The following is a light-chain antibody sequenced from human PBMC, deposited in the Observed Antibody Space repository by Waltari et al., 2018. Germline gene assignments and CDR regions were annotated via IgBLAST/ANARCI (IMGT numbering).Light chain of an antibody. J-gene: IGKJ4*01. V-gene: IGKV3-11*01. CDR1: QSVANY. CDR3: QQRSDWPT. CDR2: DAS. Sequence: EIVLTQALTTLSLSPGERATLSCRASQSVANYLAWYEQKPGQAPRLLIFDASNRATGIPARFSGSGSGTDFTLTISSLEPEDFAVYYCQQRSDWPTFGGGTKVEIK.